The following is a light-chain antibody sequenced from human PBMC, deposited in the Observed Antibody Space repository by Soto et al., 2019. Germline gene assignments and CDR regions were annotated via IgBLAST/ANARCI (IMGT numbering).Light chain of an antibody. CDR2: DAS. Sequence: DIQMTQSPSSLYASVGDRVTITCQARQDISNYFSWYQQKPGKVPKLLIYDASNLETGVPSRFSGSGSGTDFTFTISSLQPEDIATYYCQQYDNLPGFGPGTKVDIK. J-gene: IGKJ3*01. CDR3: QQYDNLPG. CDR1: QDISNY. V-gene: IGKV1-33*01.